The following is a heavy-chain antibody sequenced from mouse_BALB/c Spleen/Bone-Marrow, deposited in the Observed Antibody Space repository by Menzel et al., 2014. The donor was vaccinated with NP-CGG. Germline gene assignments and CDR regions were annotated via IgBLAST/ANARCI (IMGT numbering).Heavy chain of an antibody. CDR2: INSGGSDT. J-gene: IGHJ1*01. Sequence: EVKLVESGGGLAKPGGSLKLPCAASGFTFSSYAMSWVRQTPEKRLEWVAIINSGGSDTYYPDSVKGRFTISRDNDKNTLYLQMSSLRSEDTAMYYCARHGGGSSLWYFDVWGAGTTVTVSS. CDR3: ARHGGGSSLWYFDV. V-gene: IGHV5-9-3*01. D-gene: IGHD1-1*01. CDR1: GFTFSSYA.